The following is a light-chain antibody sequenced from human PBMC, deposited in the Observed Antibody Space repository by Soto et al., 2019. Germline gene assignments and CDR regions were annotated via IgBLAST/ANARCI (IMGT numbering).Light chain of an antibody. J-gene: IGLJ2*01. CDR3: QVWDIGSGVI. V-gene: IGLV3-21*04. Sequence: SYELTQPPAVSVAPGKTDKITCGGSNIGSKSVHWYQQKPGQAPVLVIYYDTDRPSGVPERLSGSNSGSTAALTISRVEAGDEADYYCQVWDIGSGVIFGGGTKLTVL. CDR2: YDT. CDR1: NIGSKS.